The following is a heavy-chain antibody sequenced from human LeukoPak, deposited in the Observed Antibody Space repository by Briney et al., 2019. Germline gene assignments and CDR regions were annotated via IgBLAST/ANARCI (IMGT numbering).Heavy chain of an antibody. Sequence: GGSLRLSCAASGFTFSNYYMHWVRHAPGKGLVWVSHINSDGSNTNYADSVKGRFTISRDNSKNTLFLQMTSLRAEDTAVYYCSKIGVWTSGRAPLGYWGQGTPVTVSS. CDR3: SKIGVWTSGRAPLGY. J-gene: IGHJ4*02. D-gene: IGHD6-19*01. CDR2: INSDGSNT. V-gene: IGHV3-74*01. CDR1: GFTFSNYY.